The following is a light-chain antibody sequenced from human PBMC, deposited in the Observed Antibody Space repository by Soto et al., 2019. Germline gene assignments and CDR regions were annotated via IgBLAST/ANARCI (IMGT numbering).Light chain of an antibody. J-gene: IGKJ1*01. Sequence: DIQMTQSPSTLSASVGDRVTITCRASQSISSWLAWYQQKPGKAPKLLIYDASSLESGVPSRFSGSGSGTEFTLTISRQQPDDFATYYCQQYNSYLWTFGQGTKVELK. CDR2: DAS. V-gene: IGKV1-5*01. CDR3: QQYNSYLWT. CDR1: QSISSW.